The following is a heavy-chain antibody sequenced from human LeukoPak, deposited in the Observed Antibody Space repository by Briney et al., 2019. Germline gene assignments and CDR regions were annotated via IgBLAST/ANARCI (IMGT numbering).Heavy chain of an antibody. CDR1: GFTFSSYG. Sequence: QPGGSLRLSCAASGFTFSSYGMHWVRQAPGKGLEWVAVISYDGSNKYYADSVKGRFTISRDSANNSVYLQMNSLRAEDTAFYYCARDSPRGRFDSWGQGTLVTVSS. J-gene: IGHJ4*02. V-gene: IGHV3-30*03. CDR2: ISYDGSNK. CDR3: ARDSPRGRFDS.